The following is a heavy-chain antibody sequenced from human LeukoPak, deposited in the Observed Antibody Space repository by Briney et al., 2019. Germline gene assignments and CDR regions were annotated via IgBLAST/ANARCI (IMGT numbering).Heavy chain of an antibody. J-gene: IGHJ4*02. V-gene: IGHV3-30*02. CDR2: IRYDGSNK. CDR3: AKSSSNYDFWSGYTN. CDR1: GFTFSTYA. Sequence: PGGSLRLSXAVSGFTFSTYAMHWVRQAPGKGLEWVAFIRYDGSNKYYADSVKGRFTISRDNTKNTLYLQMNSLRAEDTAVYYCAKSSSNYDFWSGYTNWGQGTLVTVSS. D-gene: IGHD3-3*01.